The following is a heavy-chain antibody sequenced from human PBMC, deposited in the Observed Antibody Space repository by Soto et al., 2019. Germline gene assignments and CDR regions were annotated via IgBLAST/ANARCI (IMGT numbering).Heavy chain of an antibody. D-gene: IGHD2-2*01. CDR2: ISGSGGRT. J-gene: IGHJ4*02. CDR3: AKAIDCSNTSCYGYDY. CDR1: GFTFSSYA. V-gene: IGHV3-23*01. Sequence: EVQLLESGGGLVQPGGSLSLSCAASGFTFSSYAINWDRQAPGKGLEWVSAISGSGGRTYYADSVKGRFTISRDNSKNTLNLQMNSLRADDTAVYYCAKAIDCSNTSCYGYDYWGRGTLVTVSS.